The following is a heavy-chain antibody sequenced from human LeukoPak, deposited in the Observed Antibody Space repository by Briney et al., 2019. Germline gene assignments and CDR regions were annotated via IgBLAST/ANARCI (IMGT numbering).Heavy chain of an antibody. J-gene: IGHJ4*02. CDR3: TTCRYSYDVTGYSYFDY. D-gene: IGHD3-22*01. V-gene: IGHV3-15*01. Sequence: GGSLRLSCTASGFIFSNAWMSWVRQAPGKGLEWVGRIISRTSGGATDYAAPVRRRFTISRDDSQNTLYLLINSLKPEDTAVYYCTTCRYSYDVTGYSYFDYWGQGIPVTVSS. CDR1: GFIFSNAW. CDR2: IISRTSGGAT.